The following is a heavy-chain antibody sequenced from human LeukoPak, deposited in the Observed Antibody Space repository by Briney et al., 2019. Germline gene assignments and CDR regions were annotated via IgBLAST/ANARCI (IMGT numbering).Heavy chain of an antibody. J-gene: IGHJ4*02. V-gene: IGHV4-61*09. CDR1: GGSISSGSYY. CDR2: VFTRGTT. Sequence: SQTLSLTCTVSGGSISSGSYYWNWIRQPAGKRLEWLGHVFTRGTTNYNASLEGRLSISLDTARNQFSLYLSSVTAADTAMYFCARSSLAVYFDYWGQGTLVTASS. CDR3: ARSSLAVYFDY. D-gene: IGHD6-19*01.